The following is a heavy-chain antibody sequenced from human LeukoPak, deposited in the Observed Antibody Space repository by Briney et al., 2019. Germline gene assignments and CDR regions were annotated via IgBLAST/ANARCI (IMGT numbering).Heavy chain of an antibody. CDR3: ARSVATQWGMGGGNIDY. J-gene: IGHJ4*02. CDR2: INPNSGGT. V-gene: IGHV1-2*06. CDR1: GYTLTGYY. Sequence: ASVKVSCKASGYTLTGYYMHWVRQAPGQGLEWMGRINPNSGGTNYAQKFQGRVTMTRDTSISTAYMELSRLRSDDTAVYYCARSVATQWGMGGGNIDYWGQGTLVTVSS. D-gene: IGHD5-12*01.